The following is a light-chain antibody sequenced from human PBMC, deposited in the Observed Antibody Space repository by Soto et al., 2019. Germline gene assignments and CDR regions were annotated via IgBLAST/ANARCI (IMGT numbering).Light chain of an antibody. CDR2: KAS. Sequence: DIQMTQSPSTLSASVGDRVTLTCRASHIISSWLAWYQQKPGKAPKLLLYKASSLQSGVPSRFSGSGSGTEFTLTISSLQTDDSATYFCQQYHTYLTFGGGTKVEIK. CDR3: QQYHTYLT. J-gene: IGKJ4*01. CDR1: HIISSW. V-gene: IGKV1-5*03.